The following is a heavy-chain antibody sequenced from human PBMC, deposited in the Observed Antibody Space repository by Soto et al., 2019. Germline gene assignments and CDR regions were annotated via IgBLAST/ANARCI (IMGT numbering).Heavy chain of an antibody. V-gene: IGHV4-59*01. Sequence: SEPLSLTCTGSGGSISSYYWSWIRQPPGKGLEWIGYIYYSGSTNYNPSLKSRVTTSVDTSKNQFSLKLSSVTAADTAVYYCARTSSVVPAALNWFDPWGQGTLVTVS. CDR1: GGSISSYY. CDR2: IYYSGST. CDR3: ARTSSVVPAALNWFDP. J-gene: IGHJ5*02. D-gene: IGHD2-2*01.